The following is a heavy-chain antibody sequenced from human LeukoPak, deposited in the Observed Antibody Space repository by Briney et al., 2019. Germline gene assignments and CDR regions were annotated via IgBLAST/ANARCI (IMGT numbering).Heavy chain of an antibody. CDR3: ARGNYYDPTTYYRAFDI. D-gene: IGHD3-22*01. J-gene: IGHJ3*02. CDR2: IYSGGST. CDR1: GFIVSSKY. V-gene: IGHV3-66*01. Sequence: GGSLRPPWSASGFIVSSKYMGWVPPAPGKGLEWVSVIYSGGSTHYADSVKGRFTISRDNSKNTLYLQMNSLRVEDTAVYYCARGNYYDPTTYYRAFDIWGQGTMVTVSS.